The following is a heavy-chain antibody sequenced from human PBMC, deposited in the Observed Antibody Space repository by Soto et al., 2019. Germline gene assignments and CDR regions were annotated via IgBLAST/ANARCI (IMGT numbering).Heavy chain of an antibody. J-gene: IGHJ5*02. D-gene: IGHD3-10*01. CDR3: ARGERSITMVRGSNWFDP. CDR2: IIPILGIA. V-gene: IGHV1-69*02. Sequence: QVQLVQSGAEVKKPGSSVKVSCKASGGTFSSYTISWVRQAPGQGLEWMGRIIPILGIANYAQKFQGRVTITAAKSPSTAYMELSSLRSEDTAVYYCARGERSITMVRGSNWFDPWGQGTLVTVSS. CDR1: GGTFSSYT.